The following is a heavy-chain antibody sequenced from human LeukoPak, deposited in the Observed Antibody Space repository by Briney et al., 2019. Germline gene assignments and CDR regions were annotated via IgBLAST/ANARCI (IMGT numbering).Heavy chain of an antibody. J-gene: IGHJ4*02. Sequence: GGSPKTSWNGSGYRFTSYWIGLGRQMSGEGVGWRGIIYPGDYDTRYSPSFRGKITISADKSISTAYLQWSSMKASDTDMYYCARHTRYCSSSSCYLASGYDYWGQGTRVTVSS. D-gene: IGHD2-2*01. V-gene: IGHV5-51*01. CDR3: ARHTRYCSSSSCYLASGYDY. CDR2: IYPGDYDT. CDR1: GYRFTSYW.